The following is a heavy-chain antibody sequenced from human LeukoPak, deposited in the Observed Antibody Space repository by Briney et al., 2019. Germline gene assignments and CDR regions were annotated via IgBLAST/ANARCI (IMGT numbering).Heavy chain of an antibody. Sequence: PSETLSLNCTVSGGSITSYYWHWIRQPPGKGLEWIGYIYYSGSTNYNPSLKSRVTISVDTSGNQFSLKLHSVTAADTAVYYCARDRGRATWFDPWGQGTAVTVSS. D-gene: IGHD3-10*01. J-gene: IGHJ5*02. CDR1: GGSITSYY. V-gene: IGHV4-59*01. CDR3: ARDRGRATWFDP. CDR2: IYYSGST.